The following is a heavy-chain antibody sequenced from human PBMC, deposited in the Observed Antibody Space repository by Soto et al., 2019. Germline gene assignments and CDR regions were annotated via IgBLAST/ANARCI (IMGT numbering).Heavy chain of an antibody. D-gene: IGHD3-16*02. CDR2: IYYSGST. Sequence: SETLSLTCTVSGGSISSYYWSWIRQPPGKGLEWIGYIYYSGSTNYNPSLKSRVTISVDTSKNQFSLKLSSVTAADTAVYYCARNYADDYIWGSYRDAFDIWGQGTMVTVSS. CDR1: GGSISSYY. CDR3: ARNYADDYIWGSYRDAFDI. V-gene: IGHV4-59*08. J-gene: IGHJ3*02.